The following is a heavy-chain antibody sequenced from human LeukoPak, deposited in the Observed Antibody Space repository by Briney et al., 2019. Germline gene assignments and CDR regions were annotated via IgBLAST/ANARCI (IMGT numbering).Heavy chain of an antibody. D-gene: IGHD2-15*01. CDR3: AKDPTRYCSGGSCYSAIDY. Sequence: PGGSLRLSCAASGFTFSSYGMHWVRQAPGKGLEWVAVISYDGSNKYYADSVKGRFTISRDNSKNTLYLQMNSLRAEDTAVYYCAKDPTRYCSGGSCYSAIDYWGQGTLVTVSS. J-gene: IGHJ4*02. CDR1: GFTFSSYG. V-gene: IGHV3-30*18. CDR2: ISYDGSNK.